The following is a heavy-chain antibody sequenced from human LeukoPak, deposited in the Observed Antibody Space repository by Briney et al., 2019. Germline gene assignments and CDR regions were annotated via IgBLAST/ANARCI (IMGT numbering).Heavy chain of an antibody. CDR1: GFTVRSNY. J-gene: IGHJ4*02. V-gene: IGHV3-66*02. D-gene: IGHD1/OR15-1a*01. CDR2: IYSGGST. CDR3: ASDSRTTGFDY. Sequence: GGSLRLSCAASGFTVRSNYMSWVRQAPGKGLEWVSVIYSGGSTYYADSVKGRFTISRYNSKNTLYLQMNSLRAEDTVVYYCASDSRTTGFDYWGQGTLVTVSS.